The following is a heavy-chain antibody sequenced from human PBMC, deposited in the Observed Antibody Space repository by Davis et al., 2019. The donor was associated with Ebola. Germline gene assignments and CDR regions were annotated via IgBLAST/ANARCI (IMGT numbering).Heavy chain of an antibody. CDR3: ARGTDGYNPGGYFDS. J-gene: IGHJ4*02. Sequence: ASVKVSCKASGYTFTSYYMHWVRQAPGQGLEWMGIINPSGDSTTYAQKFQGRVTMTRDTSTSTVYMELSSLRSEDTAVYYCARGTDGYNPGGYFDSWGQGTLVTVSS. CDR1: GYTFTSYY. V-gene: IGHV1-46*01. CDR2: INPSGDST. D-gene: IGHD5-24*01.